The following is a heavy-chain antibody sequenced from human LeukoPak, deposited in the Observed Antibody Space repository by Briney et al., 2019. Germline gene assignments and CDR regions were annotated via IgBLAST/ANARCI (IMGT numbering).Heavy chain of an antibody. CDR3: AKGNGYSYGRYYFDY. CDR1: GFTFSSYA. J-gene: IGHJ4*02. CDR2: ITASGGNT. D-gene: IGHD5-18*01. V-gene: IGHV3-23*01. Sequence: GGPLRLSCAASGFTFSSYAMGWVRQAPGKGLEWVSAITASGGNTYYADSVKGRFTISRDNSKNTLYLQVNSLRAEDTAVYYCAKGNGYSYGRYYFDYWGQGTLVTVSS.